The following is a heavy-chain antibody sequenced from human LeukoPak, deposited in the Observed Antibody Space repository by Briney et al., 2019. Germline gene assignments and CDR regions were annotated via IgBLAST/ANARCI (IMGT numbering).Heavy chain of an antibody. J-gene: IGHJ4*02. D-gene: IGHD3-3*01. CDR2: INHSGST. V-gene: IGHV4-34*01. CDR1: GGSFSGYY. Sequence: SETLSLTCAVYGGSFSGYYWSWIRQPPGKGLEWIGEINHSGSTNYNPSLKSRATISVDTSKNQFSLKLSSVTAADTAVYYCARTSDFWSGYHDYWGQGTLVTVFS. CDR3: ARTSDFWSGYHDY.